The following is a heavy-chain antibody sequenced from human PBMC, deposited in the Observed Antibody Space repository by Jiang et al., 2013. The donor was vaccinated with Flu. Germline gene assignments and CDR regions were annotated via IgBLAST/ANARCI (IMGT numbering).Heavy chain of an antibody. Sequence: KSRVTISVDTSKNQFSLKLSSVTAADTAVYYCARVRSRTLDAFDIWGQGTMVTVSS. D-gene: IGHD6-13*01. CDR3: ARVRSRTLDAFDI. V-gene: IGHV4-59*01. J-gene: IGHJ3*02.